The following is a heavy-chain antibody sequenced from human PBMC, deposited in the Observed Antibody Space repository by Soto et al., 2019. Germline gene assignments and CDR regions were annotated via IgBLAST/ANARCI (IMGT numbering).Heavy chain of an antibody. Sequence: PSETLSLTCTVSGISISSYYWSWIRQPPGKGLEWIGYINHSGSTNYNPSLKSRVTISVDTSKNQFSLKLSSVTAADTAVYYCARAGSYGNYYFDYWGQGTLVTVSS. J-gene: IGHJ4*02. CDR2: INHSGST. D-gene: IGHD5-18*01. CDR3: ARAGSYGNYYFDY. CDR1: GISISSYY. V-gene: IGHV4-59*12.